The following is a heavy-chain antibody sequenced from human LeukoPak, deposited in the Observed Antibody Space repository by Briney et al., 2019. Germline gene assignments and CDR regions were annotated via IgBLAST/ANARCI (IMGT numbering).Heavy chain of an antibody. V-gene: IGHV4-59*08. D-gene: IGHD3-16*02. CDR2: IYYSGST. J-gene: IGHJ3*02. Sequence: SETLSLTCTVSGGSISSYYWGWSRQPPGKGLEFIGYIYYSGSTNYNPSRKSRVTISVDTSKNQFSLKLSSVTAADTAVYYCARSRIEHAFDIWGQGTMVTVSS. CDR3: ARSRIEHAFDI. CDR1: GGSISSYY.